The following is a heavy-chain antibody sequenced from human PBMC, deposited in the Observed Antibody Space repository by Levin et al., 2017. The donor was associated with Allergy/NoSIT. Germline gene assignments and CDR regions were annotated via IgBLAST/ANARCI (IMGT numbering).Heavy chain of an antibody. Sequence: GGSLRLSCAASGFTFINYAMNWVRQAPGKGLEWLSAITNNGVTYYADSAQGRFTISRDNSRNTLYLQMNSLRVEDTAVYYCAKCGTTSSCLEQYNGMDVWGQGTTVTVSS. D-gene: IGHD1-1*01. V-gene: IGHV3-23*01. CDR1: GFTFINYA. CDR3: AKCGTTSSCLEQYNGMDV. J-gene: IGHJ6*02. CDR2: ITNNGVT.